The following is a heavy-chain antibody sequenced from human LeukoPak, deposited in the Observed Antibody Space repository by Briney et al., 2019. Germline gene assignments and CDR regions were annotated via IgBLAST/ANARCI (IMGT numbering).Heavy chain of an antibody. CDR1: GFIFSNYA. Sequence: GGSLRLSCAASGFIFSNYAMSWVRQAPGEGLEWVSSVVGSGDTTHYADSVKGRLTISRDNSKNTLYLQMNSLRAEDTAIYYCAKFGFWIRGDYDFNYWGQGTLVTVSS. V-gene: IGHV3-23*01. CDR3: AKFGFWIRGDYDFNY. D-gene: IGHD4-17*01. J-gene: IGHJ4*02. CDR2: VVGSGDTT.